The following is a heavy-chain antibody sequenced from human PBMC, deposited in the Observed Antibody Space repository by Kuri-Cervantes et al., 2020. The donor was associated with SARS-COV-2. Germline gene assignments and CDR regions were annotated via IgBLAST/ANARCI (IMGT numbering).Heavy chain of an antibody. CDR2: IIPIFGTA. CDR3: ARDGGLIMTRDLQNDAFDI. J-gene: IGHJ3*02. CDR1: GGTFSSYA. D-gene: IGHD3-16*02. Sequence: SVKVSCKASGGTFSSYAIGWVRQAPGQGLEWMGGIIPIFGTANYAQKFQGRVTITADESTSTAYMELSSLRSEDTAVYYCARDGGLIMTRDLQNDAFDIWGQGTMVTVSS. V-gene: IGHV1-69*13.